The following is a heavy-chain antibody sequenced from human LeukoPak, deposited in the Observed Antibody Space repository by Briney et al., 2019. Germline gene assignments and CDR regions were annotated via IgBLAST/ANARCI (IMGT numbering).Heavy chain of an antibody. CDR2: IYYSGST. J-gene: IGHJ6*03. V-gene: IGHV4-59*01. D-gene: IGHD3-10*01. CDR3: ASPRITMVRGVKNYMDV. CDR1: GGSISNYY. Sequence: SETLSLTCTVSGGSISNYYWSWIRQPPGKGLEWIGYIYYSGSTKYNPSLKSRVTISVDTSKNQFSLRLSSVTAADTAVYYCASPRITMVRGVKNYMDVWGKGTTVTVSS.